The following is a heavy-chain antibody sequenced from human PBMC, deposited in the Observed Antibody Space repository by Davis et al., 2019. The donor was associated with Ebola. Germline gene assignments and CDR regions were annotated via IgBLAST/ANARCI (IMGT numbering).Heavy chain of an antibody. D-gene: IGHD6-13*01. V-gene: IGHV4-61*09. CDR3: ARDYPDPQTSSWYVAFDI. CDR2: IYTSGST. J-gene: IGHJ3*02. Sequence: PSETLSLTCTVSGGSISSGSYYWSWIRQPAGKGLEWIGHIYTSGSTNYNPSLKSRVTMSVDTSKNQFSLKLSSVTAADMAVYYCARDYPDPQTSSWYVAFDIWGQGTMVTVSS. CDR1: GGSISSGSYY.